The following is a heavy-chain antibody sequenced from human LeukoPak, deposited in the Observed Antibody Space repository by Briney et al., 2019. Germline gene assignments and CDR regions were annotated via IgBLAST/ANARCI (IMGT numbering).Heavy chain of an antibody. J-gene: IGHJ4*02. CDR3: ARAYSPLDYFDY. CDR1: GGSVTSDRHY. D-gene: IGHD5-12*01. CDR2: IHSIGSA. V-gene: IGHV4-61*02. Sequence: PSETLSLTCSVFGGSVTSDRHYWSWIRQPAGKGLEWIGRIHSIGSANYDPSLKSRVTISVDTSKNQFSLKLNSVTAADTAVYYCARAYSPLDYFDYWGQGTLVTVSS.